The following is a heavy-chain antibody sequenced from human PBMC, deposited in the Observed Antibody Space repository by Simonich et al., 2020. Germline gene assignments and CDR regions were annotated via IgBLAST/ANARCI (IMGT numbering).Heavy chain of an antibody. Sequence: EVQLVESGGGLVQPGGSLRLSCAASGFTFSSYWKSWVRRAPGKGQECVANINQDEREKYYVDSVKGRFTISRDNAKNALYLQINSLRAEDTAVYYCARDREVYGSGSYYNYWGQGTLVTVSS. J-gene: IGHJ4*02. CDR1: GFTFSSYW. CDR3: ARDREVYGSGSYYNY. D-gene: IGHD3-10*01. CDR2: INQDEREK. V-gene: IGHV3-7*01.